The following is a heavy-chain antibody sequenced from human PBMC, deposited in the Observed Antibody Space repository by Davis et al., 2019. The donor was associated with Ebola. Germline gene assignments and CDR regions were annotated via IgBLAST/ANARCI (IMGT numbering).Heavy chain of an antibody. V-gene: IGHV4-61*01. CDR3: ASLEDWFDP. J-gene: IGHJ5*02. D-gene: IGHD1-1*01. CDR1: GGSVRSGSLY. Sequence: MPGGSLRLSCTVSGGSVRSGSLYWSWIRQPPGKGLEWIGYILHSGSTDYNPSLKGRVTISIDTSKNQFYLKVNSVTAADTAIYYCASLEDWFDPWGQGTLVTVSS. CDR2: ILHSGST.